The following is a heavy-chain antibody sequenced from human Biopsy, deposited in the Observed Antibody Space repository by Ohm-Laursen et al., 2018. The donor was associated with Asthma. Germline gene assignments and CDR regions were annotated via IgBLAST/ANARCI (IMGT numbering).Heavy chain of an antibody. CDR2: ITDTSRYI. D-gene: IGHD4-17*01. Sequence: GSLRLSCTASGFTFSHYNMNWVRQAPGKGLEWVSSITDTSRYIKYADSVKGRFTISRDNAKNSLYLQMNSLRAEDTAVYYCATGTGDYGDYPVYWGQGTMVTVSS. CDR1: GFTFSHYN. J-gene: IGHJ4*02. CDR3: ATGTGDYGDYPVY. V-gene: IGHV3-21*04.